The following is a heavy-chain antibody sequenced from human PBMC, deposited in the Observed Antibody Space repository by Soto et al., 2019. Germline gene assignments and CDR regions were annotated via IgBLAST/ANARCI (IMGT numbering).Heavy chain of an antibody. CDR2: INSEGSSA. V-gene: IGHV3-74*01. Sequence: VQLVESGGGLVQPGGSLRLSCAASGFSFSSYWMHWVRHAPGKGLVWVSRINSEGSSATYADSVKGRFTISRDNAKNTLYLQMNTLTPEDAAVYYCAKGVPAATRHFQHWGEVNLVTVSS. CDR3: AKGVPAATRHFQH. D-gene: IGHD2-2*01. J-gene: IGHJ1*01. CDR1: GFSFSSYW.